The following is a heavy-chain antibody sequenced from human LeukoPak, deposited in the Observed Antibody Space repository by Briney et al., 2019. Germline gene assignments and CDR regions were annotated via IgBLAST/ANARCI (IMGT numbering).Heavy chain of an antibody. J-gene: IGHJ4*02. Sequence: PSETLSLTCTVSGGSISNYCWSWIRQPAGKGLEWIGRIYTSGSTNYNPSLKSRVTMSVDTSKNQFSLKLSSVTAADTAVYYCARAYYDFWSGYALAYWGQGTLVTVSS. V-gene: IGHV4-4*07. CDR1: GGSISNYC. CDR3: ARAYYDFWSGYALAY. D-gene: IGHD3-3*01. CDR2: IYTSGST.